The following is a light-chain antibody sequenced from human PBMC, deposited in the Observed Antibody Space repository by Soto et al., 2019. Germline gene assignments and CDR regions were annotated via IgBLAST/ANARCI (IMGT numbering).Light chain of an antibody. CDR2: EVS. J-gene: IGLJ3*02. CDR3: SSYRNSDTHIL. V-gene: IGLV2-14*01. Sequence: QSALTQPASVSGSPGQSITISCTGTSSDVGAYNYVSWYQHHPVKAPKLMIYEVSNRPSGVSDRFSGSRSGNTASLTISGLQAEDEAVYHCSSYRNSDTHILFGGGTKLTVL. CDR1: SSDVGAYNY.